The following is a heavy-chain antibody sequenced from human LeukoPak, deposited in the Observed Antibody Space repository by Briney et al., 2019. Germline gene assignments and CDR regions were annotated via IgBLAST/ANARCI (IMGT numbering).Heavy chain of an antibody. CDR3: ARDVGATDFDY. V-gene: IGHV3-23*01. D-gene: IGHD1-26*01. CDR2: ISGNGAST. Sequence: GWSLRLSCAASGFSFSNYALNWVRHAPGKGLESVSAISGNGASTYYADCVKGRYNISRDSSKNILYLQMNSLRAEETAVYYCARDVGATDFDYWGQGNPVTVSS. CDR1: GFSFSNYA. J-gene: IGHJ4*02.